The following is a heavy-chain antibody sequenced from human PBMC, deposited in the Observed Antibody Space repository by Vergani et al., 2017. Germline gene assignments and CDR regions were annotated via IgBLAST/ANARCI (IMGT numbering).Heavy chain of an antibody. V-gene: IGHV1-2*02. CDR1: GYTFTGYY. CDR2: INPNSGGT. Sequence: QVQLVQSGAEVKKPGASVKVSCKASGYTFTGYYMHWVRQAPGQGLEWMGWINPNSGGTNYAQKFQGRVTMTRDTSISTAYMELSRLRSDDTAVYYCARKFRIAAAGYYFDYWGQGTLVTVSS. D-gene: IGHD6-13*01. CDR3: ARKFRIAAAGYYFDY. J-gene: IGHJ4*02.